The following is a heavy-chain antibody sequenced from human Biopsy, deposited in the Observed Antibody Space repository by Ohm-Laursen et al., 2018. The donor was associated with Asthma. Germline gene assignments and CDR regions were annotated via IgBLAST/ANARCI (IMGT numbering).Heavy chain of an antibody. V-gene: IGHV1-3*04. Sequence: ASVKVSCKASGYNFICFAIHWVRQAPGQRLEWMGRVNTGNGDTKYSQKFQGRVTITRDTSASTAYMELRSLRSEDTATYYCARTYYDFLTGQVKDVFGVWGQGTMVTVSS. CDR2: VNTGNGDT. D-gene: IGHD3-9*01. CDR1: GYNFICFA. CDR3: ARTYYDFLTGQVKDVFGV. J-gene: IGHJ3*01.